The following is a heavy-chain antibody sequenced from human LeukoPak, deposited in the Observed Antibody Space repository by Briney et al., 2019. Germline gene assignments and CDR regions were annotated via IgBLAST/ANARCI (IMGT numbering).Heavy chain of an antibody. CDR1: EFTFSSYW. CDR3: ARYCGGDCYGMDV. V-gene: IGHV3-7*01. J-gene: IGHJ6*02. CDR2: IKQDGSEK. Sequence: GGSLRLSCTASEFTFSSYWMSWVRQAPGKGLEWVANIKQDGSEKDYVDSVKGRFTISRDNAKNSLYLQMNNLRAEDTAVYYCARYCGGDCYGMDVWGQGTTVTVSS. D-gene: IGHD2-21*01.